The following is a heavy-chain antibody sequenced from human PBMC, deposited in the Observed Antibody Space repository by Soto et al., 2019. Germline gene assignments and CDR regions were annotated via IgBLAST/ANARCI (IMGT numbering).Heavy chain of an antibody. D-gene: IGHD3-10*01. CDR3: ARERDRTMVRGAKYYYYGMDV. V-gene: IGHV4-61*01. J-gene: IGHJ6*01. Sequence: SETLSLTCTVSGGSVSSGSYYWSWIRQPPGKGLEWIGYIYYSGSTNYNPSLKSRVTISVDTSKNQFSLKLSSVTAADTAVYYCARERDRTMVRGAKYYYYGMDVWRQGTTVTVSS. CDR1: GGSVSSGSYY. CDR2: IYYSGST.